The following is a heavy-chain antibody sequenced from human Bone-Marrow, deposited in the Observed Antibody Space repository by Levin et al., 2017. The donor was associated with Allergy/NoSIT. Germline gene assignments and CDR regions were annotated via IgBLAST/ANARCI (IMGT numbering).Heavy chain of an antibody. CDR3: AKGEDTSLSQFAY. J-gene: IGHJ4*02. CDR2: IGSSGAST. D-gene: IGHD3-16*02. V-gene: IGHV3-23*01. Sequence: GESLKISCAASGFTFSSLAMSWVRQAPGKGLEWVSTIGSSGASTYYADSVKGRFTISRDNGRDIVYLQMNSLRVDDTALYYCAKGEDTSLSQFAYWGQGARVTVSS. CDR1: GFTFSSLA.